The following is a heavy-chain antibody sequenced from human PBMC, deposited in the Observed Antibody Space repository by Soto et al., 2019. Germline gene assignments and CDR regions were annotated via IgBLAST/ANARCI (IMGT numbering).Heavy chain of an antibody. CDR1: GFTLSSYG. V-gene: IGHV3-30*03. Sequence: GGSLRLSCAASGFTLSSYGMHWVRQAPGKGLEWVAVISYDGSNKYYADSVKGRFTISRDNSKNTLYLQMNSLRAEDTAVYYCAAIHYGDYPGYFQHWGQGTLVTVSS. CDR2: ISYDGSNK. CDR3: AAIHYGDYPGYFQH. J-gene: IGHJ1*01. D-gene: IGHD4-17*01.